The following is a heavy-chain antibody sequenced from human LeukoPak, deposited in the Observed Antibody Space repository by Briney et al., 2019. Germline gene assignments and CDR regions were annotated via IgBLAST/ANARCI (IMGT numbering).Heavy chain of an antibody. J-gene: IGHJ4*02. D-gene: IGHD3-22*01. CDR2: ISYDGSNK. Sequence: GGSLRLSCAASGFTFSSYAMHWVRQAPGKGPEWVAVISYDGSNKYYADSVKGRFTISRDNSKNTLYLQMNSLRAEDTAVYYCAREEVITTLDYWGQGTLVTVSS. CDR3: AREEVITTLDY. CDR1: GFTFSSYA. V-gene: IGHV3-30*04.